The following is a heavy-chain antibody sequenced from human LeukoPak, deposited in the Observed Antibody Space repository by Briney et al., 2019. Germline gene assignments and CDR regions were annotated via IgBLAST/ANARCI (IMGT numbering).Heavy chain of an antibody. D-gene: IGHD3-3*01. CDR2: MNPNSGNT. Sequence: ASVKVSCKASGYTFTSYDINWVRQATGQGLEWMGWMNPNSGNTGHAQKFQGRVTITRNTSISTAYMELSSLRSEDTAVYYCARATTFWSGYYNWFDPWGQGTLVTVSS. CDR3: ARATTFWSGYYNWFDP. CDR1: GYTFTSYD. V-gene: IGHV1-8*03. J-gene: IGHJ5*02.